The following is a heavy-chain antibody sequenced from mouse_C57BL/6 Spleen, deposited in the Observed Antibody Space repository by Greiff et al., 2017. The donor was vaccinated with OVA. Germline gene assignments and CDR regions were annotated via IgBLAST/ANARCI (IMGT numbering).Heavy chain of an antibody. CDR1: GYTFTDYY. J-gene: IGHJ3*01. D-gene: IGHD2-4*01. CDR2: INPYNGGT. Sequence: EVKLKESGPVLVKPGASVKMSCKASGYTFTDYYMNWVKQSHGKSLEWIGVINPYNGGTSYNQKFKGKATLTVDKSSSTAYMELNSLTSEDSAVYYCARGRDYAWFAYWGQGTLVTVSA. CDR3: ARGRDYAWFAY. V-gene: IGHV1-19*01.